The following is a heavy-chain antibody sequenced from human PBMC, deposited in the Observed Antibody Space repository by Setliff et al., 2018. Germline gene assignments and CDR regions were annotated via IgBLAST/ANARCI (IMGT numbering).Heavy chain of an antibody. CDR1: GFTFSSYW. D-gene: IGHD2-15*01. V-gene: IGHV3-7*01. CDR2: IKQDGSEK. CDR3: ARRLPYFGMDV. Sequence: GGSLRLSCAASGFTFSSYWMTWVRHAPGKGLEWVANIKQDGSEKYYADSVRGRFTIFRDSAKNSLHLQMTSLSAEDTAVYYCARRLPYFGMDVWGQGTTVTVSS. J-gene: IGHJ6*02.